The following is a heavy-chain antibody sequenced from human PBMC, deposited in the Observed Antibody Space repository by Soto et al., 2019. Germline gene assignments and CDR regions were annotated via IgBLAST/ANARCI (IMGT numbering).Heavy chain of an antibody. CDR1: GGSFSGYY. CDR2: INHSGST. D-gene: IGHD2-15*01. V-gene: IGHV4-34*01. J-gene: IGHJ4*02. Sequence: PSDTLSLTCAVYGGSFSGYYWSWIRQPPGKGLEWIGEINHSGSTNYNPSLKSRVTISVDTSKNQFSLKLSSVTAADTAVYYCARGDIVGVVAATPVSKSYDYWGQGTRVTVAS. CDR3: ARGDIVGVVAATPVSKSYDY.